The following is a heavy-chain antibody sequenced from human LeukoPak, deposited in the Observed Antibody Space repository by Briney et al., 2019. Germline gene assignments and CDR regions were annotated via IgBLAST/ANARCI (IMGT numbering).Heavy chain of an antibody. J-gene: IGHJ4*02. CDR1: GGSFSGYY. CDR3: ASRYHDSSGYYYDVY. Sequence: SETLSLTCAVYGGSFSGYYWSWIRQPPGKGLEWIGEINHSGSTNYNPSLKSRVTISVDTSKNQFSLKLTSVSAADTAVYYCASRYHDSSGYYYDVYWGQGTLVTVSS. CDR2: INHSGST. V-gene: IGHV4-34*01. D-gene: IGHD3-22*01.